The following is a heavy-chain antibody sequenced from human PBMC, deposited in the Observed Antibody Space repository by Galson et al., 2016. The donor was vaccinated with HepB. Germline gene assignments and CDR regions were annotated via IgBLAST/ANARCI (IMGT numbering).Heavy chain of an antibody. V-gene: IGHV6-1*01. CDR2: TYYRSKWYN. D-gene: IGHD6-19*01. J-gene: IGHJ6*02. Sequence: CAISGDSVSSNSAAWNWIRQSPSRGLEWLGRTYYRSKWYNEYAVSVKSRVTINPDTSKNQFSLQLNSVTPEDTAVYYCARDLREALAGTGYYYYGLDVWGQGTTVTVSS. CDR3: ARDLREALAGTGYYYYGLDV. CDR1: GDSVSSNSAA.